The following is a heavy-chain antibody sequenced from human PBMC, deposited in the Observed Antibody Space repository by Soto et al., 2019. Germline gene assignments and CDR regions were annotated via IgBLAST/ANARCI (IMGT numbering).Heavy chain of an antibody. J-gene: IGHJ6*02. V-gene: IGHV1-8*02. D-gene: IGHD3-16*01. Sequence: GASVKVSCKASGYTFTSYDINWVRQATGQGLEWMGWMNPNSGNTGYAQKFQGRVTMTRNTSISTAYMELSSLRSEDTAVYYCASRMITFGGAGYYYGMDVWGQGTTVTVSS. CDR2: MNPNSGNT. CDR3: ASRMITFGGAGYYYGMDV. CDR1: GYTFTSYD.